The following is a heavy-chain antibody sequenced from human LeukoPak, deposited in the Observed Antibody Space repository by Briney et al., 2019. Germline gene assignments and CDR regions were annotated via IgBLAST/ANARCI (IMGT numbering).Heavy chain of an antibody. CDR2: ILYDGSNK. V-gene: IGHV3-30*18. CDR3: AKGVESDY. CDR1: GFTFSSYG. J-gene: IGHJ4*02. Sequence: GGSLRLSCAASGFTFSSYGMHWVRQAPGKGLEWVAVILYDGSNKYYADSVKGRFTISRDNSKNTLYLQMNSLRAEDTAVYYCAKGVESDYWGQGTLVTVSS.